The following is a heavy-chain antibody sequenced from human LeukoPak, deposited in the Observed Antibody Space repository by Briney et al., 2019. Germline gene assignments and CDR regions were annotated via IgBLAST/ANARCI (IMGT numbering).Heavy chain of an antibody. J-gene: IGHJ4*02. V-gene: IGHV4-38-2*02. Sequence: PSETLSLTCAVSGYSISSGYYWGWIRQPPGKGLEWIGSIHHSGSTYYNPSLKSRVTISVDTSKNQFSLKLSSVTAADTAVYYCAREDTMVDYWGQGTLVTVSS. D-gene: IGHD5-18*01. CDR2: IHHSGST. CDR1: GYSISSGYY. CDR3: AREDTMVDY.